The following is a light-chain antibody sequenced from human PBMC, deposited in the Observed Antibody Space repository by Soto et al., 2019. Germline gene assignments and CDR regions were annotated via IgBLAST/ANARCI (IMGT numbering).Light chain of an antibody. CDR3: QQYTRSPSIP. V-gene: IGKV3-20*01. Sequence: IVLTESPGTLSLSSGEGATLYCWASQTVSSNYLAWYQQRPGQAPRLLIYGASTRATGIPDRFSGSGSGTDFTLTSSILEPEDFAVHYCQQYTRSPSIPFGKGTRLEIK. J-gene: IGKJ5*01. CDR1: QTVSSNY. CDR2: GAS.